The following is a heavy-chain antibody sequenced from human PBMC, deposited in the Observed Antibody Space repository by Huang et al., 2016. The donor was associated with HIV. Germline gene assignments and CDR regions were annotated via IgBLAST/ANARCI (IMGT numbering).Heavy chain of an antibody. J-gene: IGHJ4*02. V-gene: IGHV3-74*01. CDR3: VRDPRIQSWLNYFDY. CDR2: INSDGSSS. Sequence: EVQLVESGGGLVQPGGSLRLSCAASGFTFSSSWMHWVRQSPGKGLVWVSRINSDGSSSGYADSVKGRFTISRDNAKNTLYLQMNSLRAEDTAVYYCVRDPRIQSWLNYFDYWGQGTLVSVSS. CDR1: GFTFSSSW. D-gene: IGHD3-22*01.